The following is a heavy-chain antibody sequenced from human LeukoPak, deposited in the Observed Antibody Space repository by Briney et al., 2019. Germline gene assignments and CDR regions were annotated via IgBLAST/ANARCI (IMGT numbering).Heavy chain of an antibody. CDR2: ISYDGTKI. CDR3: AREGGGDRRGAFDI. CDR1: GFTFSTYG. D-gene: IGHD2-21*02. V-gene: IGHV3-30*03. Sequence: GGSLRLSCAASGFTFSTYGMHWVRQAPGKGLEWVAIISYDGTKIYYADSVKGRCTISRDNSKNTLYLQMNSLRTEDTAVYYCAREGGGDRRGAFDIWGQGTMVTVSS. J-gene: IGHJ3*02.